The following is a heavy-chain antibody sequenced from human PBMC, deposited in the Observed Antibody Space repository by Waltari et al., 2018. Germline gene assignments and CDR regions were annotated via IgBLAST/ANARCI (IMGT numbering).Heavy chain of an antibody. V-gene: IGHV4-30-2*01. CDR3: ARGERDYYAEIGYFDY. CDR2: IYHSGST. D-gene: IGHD3-10*01. CDR1: GGSISSGGYS. J-gene: IGHJ4*02. Sequence: QLQLQESGSGLVKPSQTLSLTCAVSGGSISSGGYSWSWIRQPPGKGLEWIGYIYHSGSTYYNPSLKSRVTISVDRSKNQFSLKLSSVTAADTAVYYCARGERDYYAEIGYFDYWGQGTLVTVSS.